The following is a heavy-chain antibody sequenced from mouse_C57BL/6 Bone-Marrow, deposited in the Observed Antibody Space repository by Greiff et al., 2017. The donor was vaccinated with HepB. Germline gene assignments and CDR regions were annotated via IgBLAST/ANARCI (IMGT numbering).Heavy chain of an antibody. Sequence: VQLKESGGDLVKPGGSLKLSCAASGFTFSSYGMSWVRQTPDKRLEWVATISSGGSYTYYPDSVKGRFTISRDNAKNTLYLQMSSLKSEDTAMYYCARRNYDYGGAWFAYWGQGTLVTVSA. CDR2: ISSGGSYT. CDR1: GFTFSSYG. V-gene: IGHV5-6*01. CDR3: ARRNYDYGGAWFAY. J-gene: IGHJ3*01. D-gene: IGHD2-4*01.